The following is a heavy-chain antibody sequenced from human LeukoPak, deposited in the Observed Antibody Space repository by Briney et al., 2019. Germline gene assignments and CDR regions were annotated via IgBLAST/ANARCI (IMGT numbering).Heavy chain of an antibody. V-gene: IGHV3-21*01. D-gene: IGHD6-19*01. CDR2: ISSSSSYI. CDR1: GFTFSSYS. CDR3: ARDMEIAVEGLDY. Sequence: PGGSLRLSCAASGFTFSSYSMNWVRQAPGKGLEWVSSISSSSSYIYYADSVKGRFTISRDNAKNSLYLQMNSLRAEDTAVYYCARDMEIAVEGLDYWGQGTLVTVSS. J-gene: IGHJ4*02.